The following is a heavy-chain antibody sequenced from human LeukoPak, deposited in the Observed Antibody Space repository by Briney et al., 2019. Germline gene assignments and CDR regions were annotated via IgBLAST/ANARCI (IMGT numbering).Heavy chain of an antibody. D-gene: IGHD3-10*01. CDR3: ARGELLWFGELFFDY. CDR2: ISYDESDR. CDR1: GFTFSSYA. Sequence: GGSLRLSCAASGFTFSSYAMHWVRQAPGKGLEWVAVISYDESDRYYADSVKGRFTISRDNSKNTLYLQMNSLRAEDTAVYYCARGELLWFGELFFDYWGQGTLVTVSS. V-gene: IGHV3-30*04. J-gene: IGHJ4*02.